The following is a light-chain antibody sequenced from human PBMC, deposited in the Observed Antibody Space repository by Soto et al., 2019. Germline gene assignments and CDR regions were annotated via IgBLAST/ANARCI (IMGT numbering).Light chain of an antibody. Sequence: DFVMTQSPDSLAVSLGERATINCKSSQSVLYSSNNKNYLAWHQQKPGQPPKLLIYGASTRESGVPDRFSGSGSGTDFTLTISRLEPEDFAVYYCQQYGSSRITFGQGTRLEIK. CDR1: QSVLYSSNNKNY. CDR2: GAS. CDR3: QQYGSSRIT. J-gene: IGKJ5*01. V-gene: IGKV4-1*01.